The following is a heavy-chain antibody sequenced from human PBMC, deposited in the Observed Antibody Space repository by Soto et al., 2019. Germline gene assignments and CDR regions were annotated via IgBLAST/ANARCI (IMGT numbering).Heavy chain of an antibody. V-gene: IGHV4-31*01. CDR3: ARGTLV. CDR2: VSYTGNT. D-gene: IGHD2-2*01. CDR1: GGSIGSGGYW. Sequence: QVQLQESGPGLMQPSQTLSLTCTVSGGSIGSGGYWWSWIRQHPGRGLEWIGFVSYTGNTQYNPSLXIXXNISVDTSTKQFSLKLSSVTAADTAVYYCARGTLVWGQGTLVTVSS. J-gene: IGHJ4*02.